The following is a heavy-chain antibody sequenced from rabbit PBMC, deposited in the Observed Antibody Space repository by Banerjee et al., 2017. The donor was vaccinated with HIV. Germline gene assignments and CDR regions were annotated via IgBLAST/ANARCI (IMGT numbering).Heavy chain of an antibody. Sequence: QEQLVESGGGLVQPEGSLTLTCKASGFDFSSVHDMCWVRQAPGKGLEWIACISAGSSGNTYYATWAKGRFTISKTSSTTVTLQMTSLTAADTATYFCARDDDGRPIYYFNLWGPGTLVTVS. D-gene: IGHD2-1*01. V-gene: IGHV1S45*01. CDR1: GFDFSSVHD. CDR3: ARDDDGRPIYYFNL. J-gene: IGHJ4*01. CDR2: ISAGSSGNT.